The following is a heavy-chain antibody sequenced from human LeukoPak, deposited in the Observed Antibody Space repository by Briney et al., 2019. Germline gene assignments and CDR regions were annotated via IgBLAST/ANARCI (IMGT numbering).Heavy chain of an antibody. V-gene: IGHV3-64*01. J-gene: IGHJ4*02. CDR3: VRDSKRWLQLGVGRYFDY. CDR2: INSNRDRT. D-gene: IGHD5-24*01. CDR1: GFLFSIYT. Sequence: GGSLRLFCVASGFLFSIYTMHWVRQAPGKGLEYVSGINSNRDRTNHTNYVEAIFCISSDNSKNTLFFQMGSLRAEDMAVYYCVRDSKRWLQLGVGRYFDYWGQGTLVSVSS.